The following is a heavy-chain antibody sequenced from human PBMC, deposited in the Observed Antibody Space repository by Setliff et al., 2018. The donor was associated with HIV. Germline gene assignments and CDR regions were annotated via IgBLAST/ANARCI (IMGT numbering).Heavy chain of an antibody. CDR3: VTTDYSGYDSVWFDP. D-gene: IGHD5-12*01. CDR2: TSHSGST. J-gene: IGHJ5*02. CDR1: GFSISSGYY. Sequence: PSETLSLTCTVSGFSISSGYYWGWIRQPPGKGLEWIASTSHSGSTGYNPSLRRRVTISLDTSKNQVSLNMRSVTATDTGVYYCVTTDYSGYDSVWFDPWGQGTLVTVSS. V-gene: IGHV4-38-2*02.